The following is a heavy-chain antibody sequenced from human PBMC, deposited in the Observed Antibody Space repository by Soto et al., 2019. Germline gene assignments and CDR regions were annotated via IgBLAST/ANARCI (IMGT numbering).Heavy chain of an antibody. Sequence: PSENLSLTCTVSGGSISSSSYYWGWIRQPPGKGLEWIGSIYYSGSTYYNPSLKSRVTISVDTSKNQFSLKLRYVIPADTAVYYCARTVITEMATIALFDYWGQGTLVTVSS. CDR1: GGSISSSSYY. D-gene: IGHD5-12*01. V-gene: IGHV4-39*01. CDR3: ARTVITEMATIALFDY. J-gene: IGHJ4*02. CDR2: IYYSGST.